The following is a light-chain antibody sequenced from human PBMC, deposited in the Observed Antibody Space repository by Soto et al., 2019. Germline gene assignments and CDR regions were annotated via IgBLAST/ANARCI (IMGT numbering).Light chain of an antibody. CDR2: AAS. V-gene: IGKV1-39*01. CDR1: QSISIY. J-gene: IGKJ1*01. Sequence: DIQMTQSPSSVSASVGDRVTITCRASQSISIYLNWYQQRPGKAPKVLVYAASSLQSGVPSRFSGSGSGTDFTLTISSLQPEDFATYYCQQSYSTLGTFGQGTKVDIK. CDR3: QQSYSTLGT.